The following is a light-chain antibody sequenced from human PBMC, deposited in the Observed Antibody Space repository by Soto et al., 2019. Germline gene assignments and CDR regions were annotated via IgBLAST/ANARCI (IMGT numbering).Light chain of an antibody. J-gene: IGLJ7*01. CDR3: SSYAGSNNLVV. Sequence: QSVLTQPPSASGSPGQSVTISCTGTSSDVGGYNYVSWYQQHPGKAPKLMIYEVSVRPSGVPDRFSGSKSGNTASLTVSWLQAEDEADYYCSSYAGSNNLVVFGGGTQLTVL. V-gene: IGLV2-8*01. CDR2: EVS. CDR1: SSDVGGYNY.